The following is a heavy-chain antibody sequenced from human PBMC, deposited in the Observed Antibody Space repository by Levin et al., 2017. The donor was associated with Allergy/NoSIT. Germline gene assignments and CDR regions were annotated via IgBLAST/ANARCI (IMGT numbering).Heavy chain of an antibody. Sequence: GGSLRLSCAASGFTFDDYAMHWVRQAPGKGLEWVSGISWNSGSIGYADSVKGRFTISRDNAKNSLYLQMNSLRAEDTALYYCAKGGVGVVVVAATLAAAFDIWGQGTMVTVSS. CDR1: GFTFDDYA. CDR3: AKGGVGVVVVAATLAAAFDI. J-gene: IGHJ3*02. CDR2: ISWNSGSI. V-gene: IGHV3-9*01. D-gene: IGHD2-15*01.